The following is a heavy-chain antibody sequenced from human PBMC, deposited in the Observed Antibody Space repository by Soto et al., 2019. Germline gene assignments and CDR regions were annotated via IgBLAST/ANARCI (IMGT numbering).Heavy chain of an antibody. CDR2: ISSDGNDK. CDR3: AKILWIDDAVDV. CDR1: AFTFSNYG. J-gene: IGHJ3*01. Sequence: GGSLRLSCAASAFTFSNYGMHWVRQAPGKGLEWVTTISSDGNDKYYADSVRGRFTISRDNSKNTLYLQMYSLSVEDTALYYCAKILWIDDAVDVWGQGAQVTVSS. V-gene: IGHV3-30*18. D-gene: IGHD2-2*03.